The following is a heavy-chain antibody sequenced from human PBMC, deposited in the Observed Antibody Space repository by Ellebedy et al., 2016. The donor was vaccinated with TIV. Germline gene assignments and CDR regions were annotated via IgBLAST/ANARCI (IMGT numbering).Heavy chain of an antibody. CDR2: ISAYNGNT. D-gene: IGHD2-2*01. CDR1: GYTFTSYG. Sequence: ASVKVSCKAPGYTFTSYGISWVRQAPGQGIEWMGWISAYNGNTNYAQKLQGRVTMTTDTSTSTAYMELRSLRSDDTAVYYCARGLTPEYQLPHDAFDIWGQGTMVTVSS. CDR3: ARGLTPEYQLPHDAFDI. J-gene: IGHJ3*02. V-gene: IGHV1-18*04.